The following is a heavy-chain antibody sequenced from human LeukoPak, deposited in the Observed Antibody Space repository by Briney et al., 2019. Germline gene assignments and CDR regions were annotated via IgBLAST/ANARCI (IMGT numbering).Heavy chain of an antibody. CDR2: ISYDGSNK. V-gene: IGHV3-30*03. CDR3: ATYGSGRLGY. Sequence: GGSLRLSCAASGFTFSSYGMHWVRQAPGKGLEWVAVISYDGSNKYYADSVKGRFTISRDNSKNTLYLQMNSLRAEDTAVYYCATYGSGRLGYWGQGTLVTVSS. J-gene: IGHJ4*02. CDR1: GFTFSSYG. D-gene: IGHD3-10*01.